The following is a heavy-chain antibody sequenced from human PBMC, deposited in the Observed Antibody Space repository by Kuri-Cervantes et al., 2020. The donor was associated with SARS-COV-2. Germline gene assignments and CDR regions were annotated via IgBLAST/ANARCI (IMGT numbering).Heavy chain of an antibody. D-gene: IGHD1-7*01. CDR1: GGSISSYY. V-gene: IGHV4-59*08. CDR3: ARRPSYDGTGVYYYYMDV. J-gene: IGHJ6*03. CDR2: IYYSGST. Sequence: SETLSLTCTVSGGSISSYYWSWIRQPPGKGLEWIGYIYYSGSTNYNPSLKSRVTISVDTSKNQFSLKLSSVTAADTAVYYCARRPSYDGTGVYYYYMDVWGKGTTVTVSS.